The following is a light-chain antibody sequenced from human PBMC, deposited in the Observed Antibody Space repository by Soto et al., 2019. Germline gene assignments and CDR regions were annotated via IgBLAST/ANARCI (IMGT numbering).Light chain of an antibody. CDR2: AAS. J-gene: IGKJ5*01. Sequence: DIQMTQSPSSLSASVGDTVPITCRASQGISSYLAWYQQKQGKAPKVMIYAASTLQSGVPSRFSGSGSGTDFTLTISSLQPEDVATYYCQQLNSYPITLGQGTRLEIK. CDR1: QGISSY. CDR3: QQLNSYPIT. V-gene: IGKV1-9*01.